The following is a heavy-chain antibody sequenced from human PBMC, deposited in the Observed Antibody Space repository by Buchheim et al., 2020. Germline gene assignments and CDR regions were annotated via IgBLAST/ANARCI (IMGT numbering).Heavy chain of an antibody. CDR1: GFTFSSYG. CDR2: ISYDGSNK. V-gene: IGHV3-30*03. J-gene: IGHJ4*02. D-gene: IGHD1-1*01. CDR3: ARNTNSYFDS. Sequence: QVQLVESGGGVVQPGRSLRLSCAASGFTFSSYGMHWVRQAPGKGLEWVAVISYDGSNKYYADSVKGRFTISRDNSKNTLYLQMNSLRAEDTAVYYCARNTNSYFDSWGQGTL.